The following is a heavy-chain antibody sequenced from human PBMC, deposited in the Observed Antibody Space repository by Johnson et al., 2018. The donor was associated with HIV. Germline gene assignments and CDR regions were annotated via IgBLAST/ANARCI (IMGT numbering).Heavy chain of an antibody. CDR1: GFTFDDYA. J-gene: IGHJ3*02. CDR2: IRWNSGSI. D-gene: IGHD6-19*01. CDR3: ARASKVLSSGWSRGAFDI. Sequence: VQLVESGGGVVQPGRSLRLSCAASGFTFDDYAMHWVRQAPGKGLEWVSGIRWNSGSIGYADSVKGRFTISRDNAKNSLYLQMNSLRAEDTALYYCARASKVLSSGWSRGAFDIWGQGTMVTV. V-gene: IGHV3-9*01.